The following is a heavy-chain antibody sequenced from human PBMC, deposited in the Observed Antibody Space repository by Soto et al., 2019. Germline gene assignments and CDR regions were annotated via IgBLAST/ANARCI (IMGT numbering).Heavy chain of an antibody. CDR3: ARDRHLSDGGTPFYYGMDV. Sequence: SETLSLTCTVSGGSISSGAYYWSWIRQHPGKGLEWIGYTYYSGSTYHNPSLKSRLTISVDTSKNQFSLKLTSVTAADTAVYYCARDRHLSDGGTPFYYGMDVWGHGTTVTVSS. D-gene: IGHD3-16*01. J-gene: IGHJ6*02. CDR2: TYYSGST. V-gene: IGHV4-31*03. CDR1: GGSISSGAYY.